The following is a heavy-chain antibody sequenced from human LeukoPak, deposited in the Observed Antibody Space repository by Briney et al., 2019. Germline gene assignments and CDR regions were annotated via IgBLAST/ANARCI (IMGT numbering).Heavy chain of an antibody. CDR3: ARDVGYCSGGSCYSDY. J-gene: IGHJ4*02. Sequence: TGGSLRLSCAASGFTFSSYAMHWVRQAPGKGLEYVSGISSNGGSTYYAGSVKGRFTISRDNAKNSLYLQMNSLRAEDTAVYYCARDVGYCSGGSCYSDYWGQGTLVTVSS. D-gene: IGHD2-15*01. CDR2: ISSNGGST. CDR1: GFTFSSYA. V-gene: IGHV3-64*02.